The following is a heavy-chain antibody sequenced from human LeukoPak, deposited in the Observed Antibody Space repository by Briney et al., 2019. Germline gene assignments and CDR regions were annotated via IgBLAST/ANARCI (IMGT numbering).Heavy chain of an antibody. CDR3: ARGGIQVSGIDEFDY. Sequence: QTGGSLRLSCAASGFTFIDYDMHWVRQVIGKGLEWVSAIGIRGDTHYSGSVKGRFTISRENAESSLYLQMNSLRVEDTAVYYCARGGIQVSGIDEFDYRGQGTLVTVSS. J-gene: IGHJ4*02. D-gene: IGHD6-19*01. CDR1: GFTFIDYD. V-gene: IGHV3-13*01. CDR2: IGIRGDT.